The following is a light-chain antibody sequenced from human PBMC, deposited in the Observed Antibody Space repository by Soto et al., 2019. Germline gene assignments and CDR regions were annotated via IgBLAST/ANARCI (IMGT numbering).Light chain of an antibody. V-gene: IGLV2-14*01. CDR1: NSDVGGYNY. CDR2: EVS. J-gene: IGLJ3*02. Sequence: QSVLTQPASVSGSPGLSIAISCTGTNSDVGGYNYVSWYQQFPGKAPQLLIYEVSVRPSGVSNRFSGSKSGNTASLTISGLQAEDEAVYYCSSFERSGTRVIGGGTKLTVL. CDR3: SSFERSGTRV.